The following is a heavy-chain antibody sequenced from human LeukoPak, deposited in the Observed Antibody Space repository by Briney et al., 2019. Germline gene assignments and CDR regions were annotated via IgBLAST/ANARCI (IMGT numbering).Heavy chain of an antibody. CDR3: AKMLRWLQFAD. Sequence: GGTLRLSCAASGFTFSSYGMSWVRQAPAEGLEWVSAICGSGGSTYYADSVKGRFTISRDNSKNTLYLQMNSLRAEDTAVYYCAKMLRWLQFADWGQGTLVTVSS. CDR1: GFTFSSYG. CDR2: ICGSGGST. D-gene: IGHD5-24*01. J-gene: IGHJ4*02. V-gene: IGHV3-23*01.